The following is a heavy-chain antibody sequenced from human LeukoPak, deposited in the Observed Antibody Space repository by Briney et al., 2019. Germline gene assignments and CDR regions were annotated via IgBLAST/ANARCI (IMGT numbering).Heavy chain of an antibody. V-gene: IGHV4-34*01. J-gene: IGHJ3*02. D-gene: IGHD3-10*01. CDR1: GGPFNGYY. CDR2: INHSGST. CDR3: ARHYSTRTFDI. Sequence: SETLSLTCAVYGGPFNGYYWSWIRQPPGKGLEWIGEINHSGSTNYNPSLKSRVTISVDTSKNQFSLKLSSVTAADTAVYYCARHYSTRTFDIWGQGTMVTVSS.